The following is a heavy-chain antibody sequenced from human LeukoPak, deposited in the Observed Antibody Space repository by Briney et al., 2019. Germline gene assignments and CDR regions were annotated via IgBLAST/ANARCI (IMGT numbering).Heavy chain of an antibody. D-gene: IGHD2-15*01. J-gene: IGHJ6*02. V-gene: IGHV5-51*01. CDR1: GYTFTAYW. Sequence: GESLRISCQGSGYTFTAYWFGRVRQMPGKGLEWMGVIYGGDSDTRYSPSFQGQVTFSADKSINTAYLQWRSLKASDTAIYYCARSSYSSGMDVWGQGTTVTVSS. CDR2: IYGGDSDT. CDR3: ARSSYSSGMDV.